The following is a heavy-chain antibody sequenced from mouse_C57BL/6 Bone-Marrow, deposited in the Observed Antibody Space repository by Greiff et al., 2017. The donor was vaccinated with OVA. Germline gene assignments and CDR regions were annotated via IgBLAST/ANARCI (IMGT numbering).Heavy chain of an antibody. D-gene: IGHD1-1*01. J-gene: IGHJ2*01. CDR2: IRRKSNNYAT. CDR3: VVFVYGSRFDY. Sequence: DVHLVESGGGLVQPTGSLNLSCAASGFSFNTYAMNWVRQAPGKGLEWVARIRRKSNNYATYYADSVKDSFTISRADSESMLYLQINNLKTGYTAMDYCVVFVYGSRFDYWGQGTTLTVSS. V-gene: IGHV10-1*01. CDR1: GFSFNTYA.